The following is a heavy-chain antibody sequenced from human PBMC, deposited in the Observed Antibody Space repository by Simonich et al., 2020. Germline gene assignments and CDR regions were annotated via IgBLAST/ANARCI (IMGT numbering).Heavy chain of an antibody. CDR2: FYPCDSVT. Sequence: EVQLVQSGAEVKKSGESRQISCNGSGYSFTSYWIGWVRQLPGKGQEWQWIFYPCDSVTQYSPSFQGHVTISADKSISTAYLQWSSLKASDTAMYYCVRPDSGYDYFDYWGQGTLVTVSS. CDR3: VRPDSGYDYFDY. D-gene: IGHD5-12*01. V-gene: IGHV5-51*03. J-gene: IGHJ4*02. CDR1: GYSFTSYW.